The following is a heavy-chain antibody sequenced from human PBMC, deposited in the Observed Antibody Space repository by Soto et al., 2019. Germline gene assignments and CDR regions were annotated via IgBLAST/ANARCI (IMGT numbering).Heavy chain of an antibody. CDR2: TSHRGNT. V-gene: IGHV4-4*02. CDR1: GGSITSDNW. CDR3: ARVGHSTGWS. J-gene: IGHJ4*02. Sequence: QVQLQESGPGLVKPSGTLSLICAVSGGSITSDNWWSWVRQPPGEGLQWIGETSHRGNTAYNPSLKRRVTVSVDKSKNQFSLQLTSVTAADTAVYYCARVGHSTGWSWGQGTLVTVSS. D-gene: IGHD6-19*01.